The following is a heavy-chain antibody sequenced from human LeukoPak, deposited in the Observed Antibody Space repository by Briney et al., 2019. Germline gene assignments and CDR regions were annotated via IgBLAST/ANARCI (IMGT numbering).Heavy chain of an antibody. Sequence: GASVKVSFKASGYTFTGYYMHWVRQAPGQGLEWMGWINPNSGGTNYAQKFQGRVTMTRDTSISTAYMELSRLRSDDTAVYYCARAGVYDSSGCLDYWGQGTLVTVSS. V-gene: IGHV1-2*02. J-gene: IGHJ4*02. CDR1: GYTFTGYY. CDR2: INPNSGGT. CDR3: ARAGVYDSSGCLDY. D-gene: IGHD3-22*01.